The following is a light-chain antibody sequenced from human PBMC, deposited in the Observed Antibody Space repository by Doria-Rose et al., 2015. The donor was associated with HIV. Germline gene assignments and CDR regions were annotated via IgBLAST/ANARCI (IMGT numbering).Light chain of an antibody. CDR2: CAS. J-gene: IGKJ3*01. V-gene: IGKV4-1*01. CDR3: QQYYDTPS. CDR1: QSLLYTSKNY. Sequence: TQSPESLGMSLGERATLNCKSNQSLLYTSKNYLAWYQQKPGQPPKLLIYCASTRQSGVPARFSGSVSETDFTLTISSLEAEDVAVYYCQQYYDTPSFGPGTTVDIQ.